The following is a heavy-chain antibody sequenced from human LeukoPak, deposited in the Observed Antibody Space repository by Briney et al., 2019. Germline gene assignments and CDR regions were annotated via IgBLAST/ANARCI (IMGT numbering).Heavy chain of an antibody. CDR3: AKDNDFWSGYHFDY. V-gene: IGHV3-23*01. CDR1: GFTFSSYA. D-gene: IGHD3-3*01. CDR2: ISGSGGST. J-gene: IGHJ4*01. Sequence: GGSLRLSCAASGFTFSSYAMSWVRQAPGQGLERVSAISGSGGSTYYADSVKGRFTISRDNSKNTLYLQMNSLRAEDTAVYYCAKDNDFWSGYHFDYWGQGTLVTVSS.